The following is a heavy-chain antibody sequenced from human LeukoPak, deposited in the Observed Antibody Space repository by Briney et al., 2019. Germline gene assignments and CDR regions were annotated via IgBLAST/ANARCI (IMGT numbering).Heavy chain of an antibody. CDR2: ISAYNGNT. Sequence: ASVKVSCKASGYTFTSYGISWVRQAPGQGLEWMGWISAYNGNTNYAQKLQGRVTMTTDTSTSTAYMELRSLRSEDTAVYYCARVSSSWYQDWYFDLWGRGTLVTVSS. CDR1: GYTFTSYG. V-gene: IGHV1-18*01. D-gene: IGHD6-13*01. J-gene: IGHJ2*01. CDR3: ARVSSSWYQDWYFDL.